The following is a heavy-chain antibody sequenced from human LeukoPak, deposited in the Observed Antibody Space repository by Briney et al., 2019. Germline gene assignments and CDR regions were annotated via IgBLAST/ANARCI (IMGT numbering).Heavy chain of an antibody. CDR1: GGSFSGYY. V-gene: IGHV4-34*01. J-gene: IGHJ4*02. D-gene: IGHD2-15*01. CDR3: ARVVVAATKTKFDY. Sequence: SETLSLTCAVYGGSFSGYYWSWIRQPPGKGLEWIGEINHSGSTNYNPSLKSRVTISVDTSENQFSLKLSSVTAADTAVYYCARVVVAATKTKFDYWGQGTLVTVSS. CDR2: INHSGST.